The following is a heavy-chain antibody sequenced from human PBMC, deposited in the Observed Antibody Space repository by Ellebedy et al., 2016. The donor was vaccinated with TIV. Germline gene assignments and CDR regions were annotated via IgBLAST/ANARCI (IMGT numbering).Heavy chain of an antibody. V-gene: IGHV3-48*02. Sequence: GESLKISCAASGFTFSSYSMNWVRQAPGKGLEWVSYISSSSSTIYYADSVKGRFTISRDNAKNSLYLQMNSLRDEDTAVYYCARVKGDCSSSSCYAPFDYWGQGTLVTVSS. CDR2: ISSSSSTI. CDR1: GFTFSSYS. D-gene: IGHD2-2*01. CDR3: ARVKGDCSSSSCYAPFDY. J-gene: IGHJ4*02.